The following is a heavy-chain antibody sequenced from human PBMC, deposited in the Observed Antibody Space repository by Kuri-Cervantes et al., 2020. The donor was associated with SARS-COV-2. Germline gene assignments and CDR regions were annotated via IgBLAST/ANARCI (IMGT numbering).Heavy chain of an antibody. D-gene: IGHD1-26*01. V-gene: IGHV3-7*03. J-gene: IGHJ4*02. CDR3: ARERSGSYDY. CDR1: GFTFSSYW. CDR2: IKQDGSEK. Sequence: GESLKISCAASGFTFSSYWMSWVRQAPGKGLEWVANIKQDGSEKYYADSVKGRFTISRDNAKNSLYLQMNSLRAEDTALYHCARERSGSYDYWGQGTLVTVSS.